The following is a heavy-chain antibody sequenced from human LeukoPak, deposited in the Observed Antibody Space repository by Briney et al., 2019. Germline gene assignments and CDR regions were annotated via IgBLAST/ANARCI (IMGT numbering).Heavy chain of an antibody. CDR2: ISGSGGST. V-gene: IGHV3-23*01. J-gene: IGHJ4*01. Sequence: PGGSLRLSCAASRFIFSSYAMSWVRQAPGKGLEWVSAISGSGGSTYYADSVKGRFTISRDNSKNTLYLQMNSLRAEDTAVYYCAKGGLGYSYGPPTKNDFWGQGTLVTVSS. D-gene: IGHD5-18*01. CDR1: RFIFSSYA. CDR3: AKGGLGYSYGPPTKNDF.